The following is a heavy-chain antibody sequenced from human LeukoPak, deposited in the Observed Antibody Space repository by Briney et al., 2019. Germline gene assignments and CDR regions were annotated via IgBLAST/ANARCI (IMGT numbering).Heavy chain of an antibody. Sequence: GSPRPPCAAPGFTSSSYAMHWVRQAPAKGLEWGAGISYDGSNKYYTHSVKGRFTISRDNSKNSLYLQMNSLRAEDTAVYYCATDFAPDYSSGWFDNNFGGAFDYWGQGTLVSVSS. CDR2: ISYDGSNK. D-gene: IGHD6-19*01. CDR1: GFTSSSYA. V-gene: IGHV3-30-3*01. CDR3: ATDFAPDYSSGWFDNNFGGAFDY. J-gene: IGHJ4*02.